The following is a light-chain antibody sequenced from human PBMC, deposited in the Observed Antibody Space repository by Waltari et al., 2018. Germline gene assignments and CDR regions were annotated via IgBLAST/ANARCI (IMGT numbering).Light chain of an antibody. CDR2: DVY. CDR1: GSDVGGYDY. CDR3: SSYTSSGVV. Sequence: QSALTQPASVSGSPGQAIIISCTGTGSDVGGYDYVSWYQQYPGKAPRIIIYDVYNRPSGCSNRFSGSKSDNTASLTISGLQAEDESVYYCSSYTSSGVVFGGGTKLTVL. V-gene: IGLV2-14*01. J-gene: IGLJ2*01.